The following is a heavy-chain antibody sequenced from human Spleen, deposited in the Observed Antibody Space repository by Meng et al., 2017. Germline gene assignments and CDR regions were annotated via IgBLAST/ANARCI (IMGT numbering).Heavy chain of an antibody. J-gene: IGHJ5*02. Sequence: QVQRQVPGPGLVKPSQTLSLTCTVSGGSINSRSYCWSWIRQHPGKGLEWIGYIYYSGTTFYNPSLKSRITISLDTSKNQFSLNLNSVTAADTAVYYCARVTRVWRGWFDPWGQGNLVTVSS. D-gene: IGHD3-10*01. CDR2: IYYSGTT. CDR1: GGSINSRSYC. CDR3: ARVTRVWRGWFDP. V-gene: IGHV4-31*03.